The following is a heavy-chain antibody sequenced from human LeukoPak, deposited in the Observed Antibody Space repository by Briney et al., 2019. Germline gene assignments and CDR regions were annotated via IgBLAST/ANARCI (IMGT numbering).Heavy chain of an antibody. Sequence: PGGSLRLSCAAPGFTFSSYGMHWVRQAPGKGLEWVAVISYDGSNKYYADSVKGRFTISRDNSKNTLYLQMNSLRAEDTAVYYCAKDRGQAAAGLFDPWGQGTLVTVSS. CDR2: ISYDGSNK. CDR3: AKDRGQAAAGLFDP. CDR1: GFTFSSYG. J-gene: IGHJ5*02. D-gene: IGHD6-13*01. V-gene: IGHV3-30*18.